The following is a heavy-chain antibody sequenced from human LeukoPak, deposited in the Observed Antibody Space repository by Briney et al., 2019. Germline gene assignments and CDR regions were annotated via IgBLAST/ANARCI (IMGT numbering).Heavy chain of an antibody. V-gene: IGHV4-31*03. D-gene: IGHD3-22*01. CDR1: GGSIGSGGYY. CDR3: ARVNDSSGYYRYYFDY. CDR2: IYYSGST. Sequence: SETLSLTCTVSGGSIGSGGYYWSWIRQHPGKGLEWIGYIYYSGSTYYDPSLKSRVTISVDTSKNQFSLKLSSVTAADTAVYYCARVNDSSGYYRYYFDYWGQGTLVTVSS. J-gene: IGHJ4*02.